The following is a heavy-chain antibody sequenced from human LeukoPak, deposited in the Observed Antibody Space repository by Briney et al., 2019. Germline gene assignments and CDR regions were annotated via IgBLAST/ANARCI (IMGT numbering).Heavy chain of an antibody. CDR2: IYYSGST. CDR3: ARVGYDILTGSPYYYYGMDV. V-gene: IGHV4-30-2*05. J-gene: IGHJ6*02. D-gene: IGHD3-9*01. Sequence: SQTLSLTCAVSGGSISSGGYSWSWIRQPPGKGLEWIGYIYYSGSTYYNPSLKSRVTISVDTSKNQFSLKLSSVTAADTAVYYCARVGYDILTGSPYYYYGMDVWGQGTTVTVSS. CDR1: GGSISSGGYS.